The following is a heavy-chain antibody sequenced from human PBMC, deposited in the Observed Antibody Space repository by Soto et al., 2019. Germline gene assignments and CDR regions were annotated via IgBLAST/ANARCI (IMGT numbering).Heavy chain of an antibody. CDR3: AKERQTAY. J-gene: IGHJ4*02. Sequence: GGSLRLSCAASGFTFSNYVMTWLRQAPGKGLEWVSCISDSGGQTYYADSVKGRFTISRDNSKNTLYLQMNSLRAEDTAVYYCAKERQTAYWGQGXLVTVYS. CDR1: GFTFSNYV. V-gene: IGHV3-23*01. CDR2: ISDSGGQT.